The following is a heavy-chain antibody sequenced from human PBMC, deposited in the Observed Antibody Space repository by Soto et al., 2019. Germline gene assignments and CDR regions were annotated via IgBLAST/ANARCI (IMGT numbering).Heavy chain of an antibody. CDR2: IYYSGST. D-gene: IGHD2-15*01. Sequence: SETLSLTCTVSGGSISSGDYYWSWIRQPPGKGLEWIGYIYYSGSTYYNPSLKSRVTISVDTSKNQFSLKLSSVTAADTAVYYCARDDGGGGYSPIDYWGQGTLVTVSS. CDR1: GGSISSGDYY. J-gene: IGHJ4*02. CDR3: ARDDGGGGYSPIDY. V-gene: IGHV4-30-4*01.